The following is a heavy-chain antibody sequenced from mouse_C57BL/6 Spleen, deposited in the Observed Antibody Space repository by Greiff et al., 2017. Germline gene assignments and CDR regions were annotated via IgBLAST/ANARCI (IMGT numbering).Heavy chain of an antibody. CDR3: ARAYYSNYAWFAY. CDR1: GFTFSSYA. D-gene: IGHD2-5*01. CDR2: ISDGGSYT. J-gene: IGHJ3*01. Sequence: EVQGVESGGGLVKPGGSLKLSCAASGFTFSSYAMSWVRQTPETRLEWVATISDGGSYTYYPDNVKGRFTIARDNAKNNLYLQMSHLKSEDTAMYDCARAYYSNYAWFAYWGQGTLVTVSA. V-gene: IGHV5-4*01.